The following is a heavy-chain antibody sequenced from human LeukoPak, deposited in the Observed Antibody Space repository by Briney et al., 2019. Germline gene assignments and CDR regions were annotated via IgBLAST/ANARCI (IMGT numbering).Heavy chain of an antibody. CDR2: ITGSGGST. J-gene: IGHJ4*02. V-gene: IGHV3-23*01. CDR1: GVTFSSHA. D-gene: IGHD6-13*01. CDR3: AKDIPNSSSWYGFDY. Sequence: GSPRLSCAASGVTFSSHAMSWVRQAPGKGLEWVSGITGSGGSTYYAESVKGRFTISRDNSKNTLYLQMNSLGAEDTAVYYCAKDIPNSSSWYGFDYWGQGTLVTVSS.